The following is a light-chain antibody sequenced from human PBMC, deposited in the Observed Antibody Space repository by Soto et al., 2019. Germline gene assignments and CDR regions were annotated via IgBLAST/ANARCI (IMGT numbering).Light chain of an antibody. V-gene: IGKV3-11*01. Sequence: EIVLTQSPATLSLSPGERATLSCRASQSVDNYLAWYQQKPGQAPRLLIYDVSNRATGTPARFSGSGSGTDFTLSISSLEPKDFAVYYCQQRSNRPRFTFGPGTKVDIK. CDR3: QQRSNRPRFT. CDR1: QSVDNY. J-gene: IGKJ3*01. CDR2: DVS.